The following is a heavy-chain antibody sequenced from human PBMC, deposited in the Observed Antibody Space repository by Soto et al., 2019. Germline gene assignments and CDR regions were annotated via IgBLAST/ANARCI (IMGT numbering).Heavy chain of an antibody. V-gene: IGHV3-33*01. Sequence: QVQLVESGGGVVQPGRSLRLSCAASGFTFSNYGLHWVRQTPGKGLEWVAVIWYDGSNKYYGDSVKGRFAIPRDDSRNTLYLQMNSLRAEDTAVYYCARDHSGYYLDYWGQGTLVTVSS. J-gene: IGHJ4*02. CDR2: IWYDGSNK. CDR1: GFTFSNYG. D-gene: IGHD5-12*01. CDR3: ARDHSGYYLDY.